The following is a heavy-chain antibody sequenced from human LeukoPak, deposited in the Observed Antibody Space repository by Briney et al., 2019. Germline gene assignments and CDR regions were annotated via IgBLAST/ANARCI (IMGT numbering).Heavy chain of an antibody. J-gene: IGHJ2*01. Sequence: PSETLSLTCAVYGGSFSGYYWSWIRQPPGKGLEWIGEINHSGSTNYNPSLKSRVTISVDTSKNQFSLKLSSVTAADTAVYYCARVDCSSTSCYTTSRKQRYFDLWGRGTLVTVSS. V-gene: IGHV4-34*01. D-gene: IGHD2-2*02. CDR1: GGSFSGYY. CDR2: INHSGST. CDR3: ARVDCSSTSCYTTSRKQRYFDL.